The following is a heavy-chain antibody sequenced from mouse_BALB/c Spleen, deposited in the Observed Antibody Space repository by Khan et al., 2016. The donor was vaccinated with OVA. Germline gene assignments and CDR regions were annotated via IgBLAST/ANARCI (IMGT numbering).Heavy chain of an antibody. Sequence: VQPQQSGAELAKPGASVKMSCKASGYTFINYWILWVKQRPGQGLEWIGYINPSTGYTEYNQNFKDKATLTADKSSSTAYLPLSSLTTEDSAFYYCARRSLRWDFDYWGQGTTLTVSS. CDR3: ARRSLRWDFDY. CDR1: GYTFINYW. V-gene: IGHV1-7*01. J-gene: IGHJ2*01. D-gene: IGHD1-1*01. CDR2: INPSTGYT.